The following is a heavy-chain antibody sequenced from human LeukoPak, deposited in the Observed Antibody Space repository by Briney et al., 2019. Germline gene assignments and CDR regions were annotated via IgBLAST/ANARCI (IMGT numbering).Heavy chain of an antibody. J-gene: IGHJ6*02. D-gene: IGHD3-10*01. CDR2: ITSSGRII. V-gene: IGHV3-48*03. CDR3: ASTGGYGSGTYDYYYFGMDV. CDR1: GFTFSSYE. Sequence: GGSLRLSCAASGFTFSSYEMNWVRQAPGKGLEWVAYITSSGRIIYYADSVKGRFTISRDNAKNSLYLQMNSLRAEGTAVYYCASTGGYGSGTYDYYYFGMDVWGQGTTVTVSS.